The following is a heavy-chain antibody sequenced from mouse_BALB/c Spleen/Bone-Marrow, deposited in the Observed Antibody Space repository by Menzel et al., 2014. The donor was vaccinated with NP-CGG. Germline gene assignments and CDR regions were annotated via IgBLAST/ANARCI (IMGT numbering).Heavy chain of an antibody. D-gene: IGHD1-1*01. J-gene: IGHJ2*01. Sequence: EVQLQQSGPELVKPGASVKISCKASGYSFTGYYMHWVKQSHVKSLEWIGRINPYNGATSYNQNFKDKASLTVDKSSSTAYMELLSLTSEDSAVYYCARGIYYGGYFDYWGQGTTLTVSS. CDR2: INPYNGAT. CDR3: ARGIYYGGYFDY. CDR1: GYSFTGYY. V-gene: IGHV1-31*01.